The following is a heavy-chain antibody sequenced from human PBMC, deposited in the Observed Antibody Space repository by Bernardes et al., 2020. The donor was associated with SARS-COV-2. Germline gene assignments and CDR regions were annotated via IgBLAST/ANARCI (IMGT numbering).Heavy chain of an antibody. Sequence: GGSLRLSCAASGFTFSSYWMHWVRQAPGKGLVWVSRINSDGSSTSYADSVKGRFTISRDNAKNTLYLQMNSLRAEDTAVYYCATPDSSGFYGMDVWGQGTTVTVSS. J-gene: IGHJ6*02. CDR3: ATPDSSGFYGMDV. CDR2: INSDGSST. D-gene: IGHD3-22*01. CDR1: GFTFSSYW. V-gene: IGHV3-74*01.